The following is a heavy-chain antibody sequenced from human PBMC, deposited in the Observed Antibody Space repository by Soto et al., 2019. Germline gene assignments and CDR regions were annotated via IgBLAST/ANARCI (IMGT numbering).Heavy chain of an antibody. D-gene: IGHD3-16*01. CDR2: IKSDGTST. Sequence: GGSLRLSCAASGFAFSSYSMYWVRQAPGEGLEWISAIKSDGTSTYYAASVEDRFTISRDNSKNTLYLQLNSLRAEDTAVYYCAQLGLMTFSHKHYFNHWGRGTLVTVSS. V-gene: IGHV3-23*01. J-gene: IGHJ4*02. CDR3: AQLGLMTFSHKHYFNH. CDR1: GFAFSSYS.